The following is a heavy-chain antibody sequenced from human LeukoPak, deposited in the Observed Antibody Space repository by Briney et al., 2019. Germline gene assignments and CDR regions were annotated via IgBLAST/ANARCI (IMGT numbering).Heavy chain of an antibody. J-gene: IGHJ4*01. Sequence: GESLKISCKASGYLFRKDWIGWVRQMPGKGLEWMGIIYPPDSDTRYGREFQGQVTISVDESINTAYLQWSSLKASDTAMYYCARSSTYSPYYFDSWGQGTLVTVSS. V-gene: IGHV5-51*01. CDR3: ARSSTYSPYYFDS. CDR1: GYLFRKDW. CDR2: IYPPDSDT. D-gene: IGHD2-2*01.